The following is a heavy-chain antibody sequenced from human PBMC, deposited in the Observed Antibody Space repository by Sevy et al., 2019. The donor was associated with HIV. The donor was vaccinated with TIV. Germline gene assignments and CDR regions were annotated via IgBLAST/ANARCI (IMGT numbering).Heavy chain of an antibody. CDR3: ANAYSGCYSHSYLYALDV. CDR2: ISHDGINE. CDR1: GFSFSYYG. J-gene: IGHJ6*02. D-gene: IGHD1-26*01. V-gene: IGHV3-30*18. Sequence: GGSLRLSCIGSGFSFSYYGIHWVRQSPGKGLDWVALISHDGINEYYADSVKGRFTSSRDNSKNTIYLEMNSLRNEDTAIYFCANAYSGCYSHSYLYALDVWGQGTTVTVSS.